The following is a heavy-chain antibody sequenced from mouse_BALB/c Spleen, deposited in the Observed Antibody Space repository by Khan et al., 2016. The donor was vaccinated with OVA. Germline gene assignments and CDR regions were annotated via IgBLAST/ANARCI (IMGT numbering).Heavy chain of an antibody. CDR3: ARGNYYGSSSWFGY. CDR1: GYTFSSYW. D-gene: IGHD1-1*01. CDR2: ILPGSGRN. Sequence: VELVESGAELMKPGASVKISCKATGYTFSSYWIEWVKQRPGHGLEWIGEILPGSGRNNYNEKFKGKATFTADTSSNTAYRQLSNLTSDDSAGYYCARGNYYGSSSWFGYWGQGTLVTGSA. V-gene: IGHV1-9*01. J-gene: IGHJ3*01.